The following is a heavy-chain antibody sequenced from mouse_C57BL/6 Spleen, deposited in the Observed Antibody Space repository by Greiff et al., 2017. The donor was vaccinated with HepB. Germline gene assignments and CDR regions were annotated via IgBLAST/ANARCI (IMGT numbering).Heavy chain of an antibody. CDR3: ARGGYYGNYAFAY. CDR2: IYPGDGDT. CDR1: GYAFSSSW. V-gene: IGHV1-82*01. Sequence: QVQLQQSGPELVKPGASVKISCKASGYAFSSSWMNWVKQRPGKGLEWIGRIYPGDGDTNYNGKFKGKATLTADKSSSTAYMQLSSLTSEDSAVYFCARGGYYGNYAFAYWGQGTLVTVSA. D-gene: IGHD2-1*01. J-gene: IGHJ3*01.